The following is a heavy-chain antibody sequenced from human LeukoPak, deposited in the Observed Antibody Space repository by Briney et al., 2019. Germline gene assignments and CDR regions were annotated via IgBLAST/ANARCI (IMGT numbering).Heavy chain of an antibody. CDR3: AKVRPQGVVVDTLFDY. D-gene: IGHD3-22*01. CDR2: ISASGGST. Sequence: PGGSLRLSCTASGFTFSGYAMNWVRQAPGKGLEWVSGISASGGSTYYADFVKGRFTISRDNSKNTLSLQMINLRAEDTAVYYCAKVRPQGVVVDTLFDYWGQGTLVTVSS. J-gene: IGHJ4*02. CDR1: GFTFSGYA. V-gene: IGHV3-23*01.